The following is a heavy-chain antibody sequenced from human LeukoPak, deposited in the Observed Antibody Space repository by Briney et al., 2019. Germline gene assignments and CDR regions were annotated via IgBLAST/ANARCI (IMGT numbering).Heavy chain of an antibody. Sequence: ASVKVSCKVSGYTLTELSIHWVRQAPGKGLEWMGGLDSEDGETTYAQKFQGRVTMTRDTSISTAYMELSRLRSDDTAVYYCARGVSYGSGSYRNWFDPWGQGTLVTVSS. CDR1: GYTLTELS. CDR2: LDSEDGET. J-gene: IGHJ5*02. D-gene: IGHD3-10*01. CDR3: ARGVSYGSGSYRNWFDP. V-gene: IGHV1-24*01.